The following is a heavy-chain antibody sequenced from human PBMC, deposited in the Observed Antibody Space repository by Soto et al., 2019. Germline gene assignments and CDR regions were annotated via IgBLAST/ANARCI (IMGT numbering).Heavy chain of an antibody. CDR1: GFTFNNHA. J-gene: IGHJ4*02. CDR3: SYDTFGDKEF. V-gene: IGHV3-23*01. D-gene: IGHD3-9*01. Sequence: GSLRLSCTASGFTFNNHAMNCVRLAPGKGLEWVSGISGSGDSTSYGASVSGRFTISRDNSKNTLYLEMNSLGVGDTALYYCSYDTFGDKEFWGQGTTVTVSS. CDR2: ISGSGDST.